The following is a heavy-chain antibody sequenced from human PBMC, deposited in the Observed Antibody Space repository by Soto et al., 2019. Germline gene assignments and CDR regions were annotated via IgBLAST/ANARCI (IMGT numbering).Heavy chain of an antibody. J-gene: IGHJ5*01. CDR2: INPIFGTA. Sequence: SVKVSCKASGGTFSSYTISWVRQTPGQGLEWMGGINPIFGTANYAQKFQGRVTITADESTSTAYMELSSLRSEDTAVYYCARSSYSSSTGNWFDSWGQGTLVTVSS. CDR3: ARSSYSSSTGNWFDS. CDR1: GGTFSSYT. V-gene: IGHV1-69*13. D-gene: IGHD6-6*01.